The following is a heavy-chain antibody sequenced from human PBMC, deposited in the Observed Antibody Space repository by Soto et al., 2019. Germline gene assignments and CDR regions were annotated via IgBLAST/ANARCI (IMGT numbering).Heavy chain of an antibody. J-gene: IGHJ1*01. V-gene: IGHV4-61*08. CDR1: GDSVSRADSY. CDR3: ARGMDNNKVGW. Sequence: SETLSLTCTVSGDSVSRADSYWSWIRQPPGKGLEWIGYICCSGSTEYNPSLMGRVIISVDRSKNQLSLKLSTVTAADTAVYFCARGMDNNKVGWWGQG. CDR2: ICCSGST. D-gene: IGHD1-1*01.